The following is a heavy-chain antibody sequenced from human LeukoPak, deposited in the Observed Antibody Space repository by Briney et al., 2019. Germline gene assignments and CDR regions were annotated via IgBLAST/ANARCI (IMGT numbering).Heavy chain of an antibody. D-gene: IGHD5-18*01. CDR2: TYYRSKWYN. Sequence: SQTLSLTCAISGDSVSSNSAAWHWIRQSPSRGLEWLGRTYYRSKWYNDYAVSVKSQITISPDTSKNRFSLQLNSVTPGDTAVYYCARGGYNYGPTSDAFDIWGQGTMVTVSS. CDR3: ARGGYNYGPTSDAFDI. CDR1: GDSVSSNSAA. V-gene: IGHV6-1*01. J-gene: IGHJ3*02.